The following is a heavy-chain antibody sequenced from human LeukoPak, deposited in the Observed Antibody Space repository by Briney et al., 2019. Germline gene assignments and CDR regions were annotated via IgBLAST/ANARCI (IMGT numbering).Heavy chain of an antibody. CDR3: ARGTYYYDSSGCDY. CDR2: ISSSSSYI. J-gene: IGHJ4*02. V-gene: IGHV3-21*01. Sequence: GGSLRLSCAAFGFTFSSYSMNWVRQAPGKGLEWVSSISSSSSYIYYADSVKGRFTISRDNSKNTLYLQMNSLRAEDTAVYYCARGTYYYDSSGCDYWGQGTLVTVSS. CDR1: GFTFSSYS. D-gene: IGHD3-22*01.